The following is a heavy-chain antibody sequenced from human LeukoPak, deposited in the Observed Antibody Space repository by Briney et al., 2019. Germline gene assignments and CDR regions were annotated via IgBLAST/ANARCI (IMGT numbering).Heavy chain of an antibody. CDR3: AKDPSAATGDSDY. J-gene: IGHJ4*02. CDR1: GFTLSSYA. V-gene: IGHV3-23*01. Sequence: GGSLRLSCAASGFTLSSYAMSWVRQAPGEGLEWVSAISGSGGSTYYADSVKGRFTISRDNSKNTLYLQMNSLRAEDTAVYYCAKDPSAATGDSDYWGQGTLVTVSS. CDR2: ISGSGGST. D-gene: IGHD6-13*01.